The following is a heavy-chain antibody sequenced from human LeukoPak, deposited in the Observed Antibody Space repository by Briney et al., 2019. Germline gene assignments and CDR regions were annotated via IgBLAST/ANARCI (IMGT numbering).Heavy chain of an antibody. CDR2: ITVNGDGT. J-gene: IGHJ4*02. D-gene: IGHD6-19*01. CDR3: AKDRLGAVAEYPDY. V-gene: IGHV3-23*01. CDR1: GFSLSGFG. Sequence: GGSLSLSCVASGFSLSGFGVHWGRQAPGKGREGVSSITVNGDGTNYADAVKGRFTISRDNSKNTVYLQMNSLRADDTAKYYCAKDRLGAVAEYPDYWGQGTLVTVSS.